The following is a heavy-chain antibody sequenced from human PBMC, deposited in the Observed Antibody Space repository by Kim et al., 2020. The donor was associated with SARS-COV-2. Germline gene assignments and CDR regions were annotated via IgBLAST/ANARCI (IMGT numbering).Heavy chain of an antibody. J-gene: IGHJ6*02. CDR3: ARAGYSSSGYYYGMDV. CDR2: IIPIFGTA. V-gene: IGHV1-69*13. D-gene: IGHD5-18*01. Sequence: SVKVSCKASGGTFSSYAISWVRQAPGQGLEWMGGIIPIFGTANYAQKFQGRVTITADESTSTAFMELSSLRSEDTAVYYCARAGYSSSGYYYGMDVWGQGTTVTVSS. CDR1: GGTFSSYA.